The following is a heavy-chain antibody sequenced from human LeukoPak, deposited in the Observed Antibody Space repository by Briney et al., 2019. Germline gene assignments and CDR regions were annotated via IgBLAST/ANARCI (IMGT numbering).Heavy chain of an antibody. J-gene: IGHJ4*02. V-gene: IGHV3-23*01. CDR2: ISGSGGST. D-gene: IGHD6-19*01. CDR1: GFTFSSYA. CDR3: AKQSSGWYDPFDY. Sequence: PGGSLRLSCAASGFTFSSYAMSWVRQAPGKGLEWVSAISGSGGSTYYADSVKGRFTISRDNSKNTLYLQMNSLRAEDTAVFYCAKQSSGWYDPFDYWGQGTLVTVSS.